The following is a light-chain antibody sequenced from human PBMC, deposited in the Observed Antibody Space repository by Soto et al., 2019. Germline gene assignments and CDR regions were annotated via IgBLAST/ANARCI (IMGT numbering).Light chain of an antibody. CDR3: CSYAGSYPFV. CDR2: DVD. J-gene: IGLJ1*01. V-gene: IGLV2-11*01. Sequence: QSALTQPRSVSGSPGQSVTISCTGTSSDVGNYNFVSWYQHHPGKAPKPMIYDVDKRPSGVPDRFSGSKSGNTASLTISGLQAEDEADYYCCSYAGSYPFVFGTGTKLTVL. CDR1: SSDVGNYNF.